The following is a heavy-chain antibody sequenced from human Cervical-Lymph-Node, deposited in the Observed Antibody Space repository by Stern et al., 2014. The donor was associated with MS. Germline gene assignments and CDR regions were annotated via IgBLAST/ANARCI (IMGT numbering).Heavy chain of an antibody. Sequence: VHLVESGAEVKKPGASVKVSCKVSGYTLTELSMHWVRQAPGKGLEWMGGFDPEDGETIYAQKFQGRVTMTEDTSTDTAYMELSSLRSEDTAVYYCATDRGGGYSYGYYYYGMDVWGQGTTVTVSS. CDR3: ATDRGGGYSYGYYYYGMDV. CDR2: FDPEDGET. V-gene: IGHV1-24*01. CDR1: GYTLTELS. J-gene: IGHJ6*02. D-gene: IGHD5-18*01.